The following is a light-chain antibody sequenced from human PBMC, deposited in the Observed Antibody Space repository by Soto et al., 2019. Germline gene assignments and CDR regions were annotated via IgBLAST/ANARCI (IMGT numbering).Light chain of an antibody. CDR2: AAS. CDR3: QQSYSTPWT. CDR1: QSISTS. V-gene: IGKV1-39*01. Sequence: DIQMTQSPPSLSASAGDRVTITCRASQSISTSLNWYQQKPGKAPKLVIYAASSLQSGVPWRFSGSGSGTDFTLTISSLQLEDFATYYCQQSYSTPWTFGQGTKLEIK. J-gene: IGKJ2*01.